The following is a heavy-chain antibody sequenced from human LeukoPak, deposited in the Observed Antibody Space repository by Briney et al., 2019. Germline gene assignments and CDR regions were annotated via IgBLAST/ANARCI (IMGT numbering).Heavy chain of an antibody. Sequence: PGGSLRLSCAASGFTFSSYSMNWVRQAPGKGLEWVSSISSSSSYIHYADSVKGRFTISRDNAKNSLYLQMNSLRAEDTAVYYCARKGTTIAARRDAFDIWGQGTMVTVSS. CDR2: ISSSSSYI. CDR1: GFTFSSYS. J-gene: IGHJ3*02. V-gene: IGHV3-21*01. D-gene: IGHD6-6*01. CDR3: ARKGTTIAARRDAFDI.